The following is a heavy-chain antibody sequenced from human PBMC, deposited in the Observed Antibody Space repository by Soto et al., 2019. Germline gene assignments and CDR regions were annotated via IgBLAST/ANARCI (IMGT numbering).Heavy chain of an antibody. CDR3: AKALNYYGSSKLIGWFDP. Sequence: PXESLRLSCAASGFTFSSYSMSWVRQAPGKGLEWVSAISGSGGSTYYADSVKGRLTISRDNSKNTLYLQMNSLRAEDTAVYYCAKALNYYGSSKLIGWFDPWGQGTLVTVSS. CDR2: ISGSGGST. D-gene: IGHD3-10*01. CDR1: GFTFSSYS. V-gene: IGHV3-23*01. J-gene: IGHJ5*02.